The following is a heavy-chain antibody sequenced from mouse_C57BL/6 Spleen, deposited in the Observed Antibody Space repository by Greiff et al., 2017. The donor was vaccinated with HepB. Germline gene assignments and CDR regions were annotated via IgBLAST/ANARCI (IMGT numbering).Heavy chain of an antibody. V-gene: IGHV2-2*01. Sequence: QVQLKESGPGLVQPSQSLSITCTVSGFSLTSYGVHWVRQSPGKGLEWLGVIWSGGSTDYNAAFISRLSISKDNSKSQVCFKMNSLQDDDTAIYYCARSPFYYYGSSGYAMDYWGQGTSVTVSS. CDR1: GFSLTSYG. J-gene: IGHJ4*01. CDR3: ARSPFYYYGSSGYAMDY. D-gene: IGHD1-1*01. CDR2: IWSGGST.